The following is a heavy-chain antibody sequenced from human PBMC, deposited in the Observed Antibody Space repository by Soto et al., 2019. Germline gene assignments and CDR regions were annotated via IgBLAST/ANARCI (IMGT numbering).Heavy chain of an antibody. J-gene: IGHJ4*02. Sequence: EVQLLDSGGGLVQPGGSLRLSCAASGFTFSNYAMSWVRQAPGKELEWVSSISSSGGSTDYADSVKGRSTISRDNSQNTLNLQMNSLRAEDTAIYFCAKSQHAMAHDYWGPGTLVTVSS. CDR1: GFTFSNYA. CDR3: AKSQHAMAHDY. D-gene: IGHD2-8*01. CDR2: ISSSGGST. V-gene: IGHV3-23*01.